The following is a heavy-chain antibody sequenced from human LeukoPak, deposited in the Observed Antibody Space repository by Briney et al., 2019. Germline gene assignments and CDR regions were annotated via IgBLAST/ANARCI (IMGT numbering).Heavy chain of an antibody. CDR1: GGSISSGNW. V-gene: IGHV4-4*02. D-gene: IGHD3-22*01. Sequence: SGTLSLTCAVSGGSISSGNWWSWVRQPPGKGLEWIGQIYHSGSTNYNPSLKSRVTISVEKSKNQFSLNLTSVTAADTAVYYCARDRSYDSSGYYNFDCWGQGTLVTVSS. CDR3: ARDRSYDSSGYYNFDC. J-gene: IGHJ4*02. CDR2: IYHSGST.